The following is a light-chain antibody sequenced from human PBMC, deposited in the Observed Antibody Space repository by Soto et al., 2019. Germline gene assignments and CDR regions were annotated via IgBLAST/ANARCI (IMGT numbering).Light chain of an antibody. J-gene: IGKJ1*01. Sequence: EIVLTQSPGTLSLSPGERATLSCRASQSDSSNLAWYQQKPGQAPRLLIYGASTRATGIPARFSGSGSGTEFTLTISSLQSEDFAVYYCQQYNNWPPWTFGQGTKVDIK. V-gene: IGKV3-15*01. CDR2: GAS. CDR3: QQYNNWPPWT. CDR1: QSDSSN.